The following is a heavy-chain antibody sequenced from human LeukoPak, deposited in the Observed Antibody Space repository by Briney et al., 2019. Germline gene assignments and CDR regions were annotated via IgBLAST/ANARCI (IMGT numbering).Heavy chain of an antibody. D-gene: IGHD2-2*01. CDR1: GGSISSSNW. CDR3: AVVPAARAYYYYGMDV. Sequence: SGTLSLTCAVSGGSISSSNWWSWVRQPPGKGLEWIGEIYHSGSTNYNPSLKSRVTISVDTSKNQFSLKLSSVTAADTAVYYCAVVPAARAYYYYGMDVWGQGTTVTVSS. J-gene: IGHJ6*02. CDR2: IYHSGST. V-gene: IGHV4-4*02.